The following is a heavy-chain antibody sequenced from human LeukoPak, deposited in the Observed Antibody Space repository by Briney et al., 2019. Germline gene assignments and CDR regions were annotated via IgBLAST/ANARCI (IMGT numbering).Heavy chain of an antibody. J-gene: IGHJ4*02. D-gene: IGHD5/OR15-5a*01. CDR3: TTDPFYDSAGSAF. Sequence: GGSLRLSCAASSYNFSDAWMNWVRQAPGKGLEWVGRIETKAHGGTTKYAAPVKGRFTISRDDSKNTLYLQMSSLKTEDTAAYYCTTDPFYDSAGSAFWGQGTLVTVS. CDR1: SYNFSDAW. CDR2: IETKAHGGTT. V-gene: IGHV3-15*07.